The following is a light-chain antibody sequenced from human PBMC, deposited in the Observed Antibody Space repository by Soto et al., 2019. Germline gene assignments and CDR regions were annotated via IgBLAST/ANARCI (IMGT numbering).Light chain of an antibody. J-gene: IGKJ1*01. CDR1: QSINNW. V-gene: IGKV1-5*01. CDR2: DVS. CDR3: QHYNDYVVWT. Sequence: DIHMTQSPSTLSASLLDIVTITFLASQSINNWLAWYQQKPGKAPNLLIYDVSSLGSGVPSRFSGSGSGTEFTLTISSLQPDDFATYYCQHYNDYVVWTFGQGTKVDIK.